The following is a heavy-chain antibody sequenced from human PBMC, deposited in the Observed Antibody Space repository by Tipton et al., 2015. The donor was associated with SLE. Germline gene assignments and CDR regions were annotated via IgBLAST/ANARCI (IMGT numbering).Heavy chain of an antibody. V-gene: IGHV3-30*18. D-gene: IGHD1-26*01. CDR1: GFTFSSYG. CDR2: IWYVGSNK. CDR3: AKDGGSYHYYGMDV. Sequence: SLRLSCAASGFTFSSYGMHWVRQAPGKGLEWVAVIWYVGSNKYYADSVKGRFTISRDNSKNTLYLQMNSLRAEDTVVYYCAKDGGSYHYYGMDVWGQGTTVTVSS. J-gene: IGHJ6*02.